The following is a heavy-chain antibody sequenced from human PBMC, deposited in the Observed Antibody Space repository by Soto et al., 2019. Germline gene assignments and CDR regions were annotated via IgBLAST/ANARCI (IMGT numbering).Heavy chain of an antibody. CDR3: AKDILQSDPYAMDV. J-gene: IGHJ6*02. CDR2: VSSAGSTK. Sequence: QVQLVESGGGVVQPERSLRLSCAASGFIFSNYGMHWVRQAPGKGLEWVAVVSSAGSTKYYADSVKGRFTISRDNSKNTLYLQMNSLRVEDTAVYYCAKDILQSDPYAMDVWGQGTTVTVSS. CDR1: GFIFSNYG. V-gene: IGHV3-30*18.